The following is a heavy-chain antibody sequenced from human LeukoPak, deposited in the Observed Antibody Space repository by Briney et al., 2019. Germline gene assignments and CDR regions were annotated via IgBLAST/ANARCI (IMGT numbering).Heavy chain of an antibody. D-gene: IGHD1-1*01. Sequence: SETLSLTCTVSGGSISSYYWSWIRQPPGKGLEWIGHIYGSGSTNYNPSLKSRVTLSVDTSKNQFSLKLGSVTAADTAVYYCARECTSGTHLNWFYPWGQGTLVTVSS. CDR2: IYGSGST. CDR3: ARECTSGTHLNWFYP. J-gene: IGHJ5*02. V-gene: IGHV4-59*01. CDR1: GGSISSYY.